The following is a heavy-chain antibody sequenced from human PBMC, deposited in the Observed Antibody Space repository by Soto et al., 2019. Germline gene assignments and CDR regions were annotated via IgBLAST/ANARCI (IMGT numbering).Heavy chain of an antibody. J-gene: IGHJ3*02. CDR2: IFSNVEK. Sequence: QVTWKGSGPVLVKPTEPLTLTCTVSGFSLSNARMGVSWIRQPPGKALEWLAHIFSNVEKSYSTSLRSRLTISNDTPKSHVVLTMTNMDPVDTATYYCARMVRGVIVGAFDIWGQGTMVTVSS. CDR3: ARMVRGVIVGAFDI. D-gene: IGHD3-10*01. V-gene: IGHV2-26*01. CDR1: GFSLSNARMG.